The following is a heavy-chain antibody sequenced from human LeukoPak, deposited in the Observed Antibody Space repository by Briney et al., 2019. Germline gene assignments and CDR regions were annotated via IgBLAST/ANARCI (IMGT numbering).Heavy chain of an antibody. Sequence: GASVRVSCKASGYTFTSYGISWVRQAPGQGLEWMGWISAYNGNTNYAQKLQGRVTMTTDTSTSTAYMELRSLRSDDTAVYYCARDLDIVVVPAAPNGYWGQGTLVTVSS. CDR1: GYTFTSYG. J-gene: IGHJ4*02. CDR3: ARDLDIVVVPAAPNGY. CDR2: ISAYNGNT. V-gene: IGHV1-18*01. D-gene: IGHD2-2*03.